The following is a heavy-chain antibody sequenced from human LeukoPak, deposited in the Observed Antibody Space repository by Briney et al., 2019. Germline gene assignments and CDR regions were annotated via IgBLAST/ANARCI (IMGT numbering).Heavy chain of an antibody. Sequence: PSQSLSLTCAISGDSVSINSAAWDWIRQSPSSGLEWLGRTFYRSKCYNDYAVSVKSRITINPDKSKNQFSLQLNSVTPEDTAVYYCARGHLGGSNWLDPWGQGTLVIVSS. CDR3: ARGHLGGSNWLDP. J-gene: IGHJ5*02. CDR2: TFYRSKCYN. V-gene: IGHV6-1*01. D-gene: IGHD3-16*01. CDR1: GDSVSINSAA.